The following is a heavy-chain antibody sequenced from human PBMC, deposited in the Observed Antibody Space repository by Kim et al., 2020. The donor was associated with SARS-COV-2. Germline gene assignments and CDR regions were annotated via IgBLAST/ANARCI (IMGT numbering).Heavy chain of an antibody. V-gene: IGHV1-8*01. J-gene: IGHJ6*02. CDR3: ARGRGYSERGGMDV. D-gene: IGHD5-18*01. Sequence: AQKFQGRVTMTRNTSISTAYMELSSLRSEDTAVYYCARGRGYSERGGMDVWGQGTTVTVSS.